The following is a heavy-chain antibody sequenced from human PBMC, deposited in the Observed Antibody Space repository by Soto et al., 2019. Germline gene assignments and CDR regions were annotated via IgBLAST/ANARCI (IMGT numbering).Heavy chain of an antibody. CDR2: TYYRPKWYD. CDR1: GDSVSSNSAA. D-gene: IGHD2-15*01. V-gene: IGHV6-1*01. J-gene: IGHJ6*02. Sequence: PSQTLSLTCAISGDSVSSNSAAWNWVRQSPSRGLEWLGRTYYRPKWYDDYAVSVKSRITINPDTSKNQFSLHLNSVTPKDTAVYYCARGAGRGYCSGNTCYSPYNYYGMDVWGQGTTVTVSS. CDR3: ARGAGRGYCSGNTCYSPYNYYGMDV.